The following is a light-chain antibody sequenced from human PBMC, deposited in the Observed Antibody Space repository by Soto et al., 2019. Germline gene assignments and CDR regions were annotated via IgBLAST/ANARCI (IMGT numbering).Light chain of an antibody. Sequence: EIVMTQSPATLSLSPGERAALSCRASQSINSELAWYQQKPGQPPRLLIYGASTRATGFPARVTGSESGSEFTLTISGLQSEDFAVYYCQQGHNWPLTFGQGTRLEI. J-gene: IGKJ2*01. V-gene: IGKV3-15*01. CDR1: QSINSE. CDR2: GAS. CDR3: QQGHNWPLT.